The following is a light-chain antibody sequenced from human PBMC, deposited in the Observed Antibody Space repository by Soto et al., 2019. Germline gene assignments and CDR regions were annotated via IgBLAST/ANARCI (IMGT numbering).Light chain of an antibody. V-gene: IGKV3-15*01. J-gene: IGKJ1*01. CDR2: GTS. CDR1: QSVSSN. CDR3: QQYNQWWT. Sequence: IVMTQSPATLSVSAGERPTLSCRASQSVSSNLAWYQQKPGQAPRLLIYGTSTRATGIPGRFSGSGSGTEFTLTISSLQSEDFAVYYCQQYNQWWTFGQGTKVDI.